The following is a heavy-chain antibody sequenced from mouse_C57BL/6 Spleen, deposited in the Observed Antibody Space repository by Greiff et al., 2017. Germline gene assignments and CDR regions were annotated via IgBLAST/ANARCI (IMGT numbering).Heavy chain of an antibody. D-gene: IGHD4-1*01. J-gene: IGHJ2*01. CDR2: IDPSDSET. CDR1: GYTFTSYW. V-gene: IGHV1-52*01. Sequence: QVHVKQSGAELVRPGSSVKLSCKASGYTFTSYWMHWVKQRPIQGLEWIGNIDPSDSETHYNQKFKDKATLTVDKSSSTAYMQLSSLTSEDSAVYYCAREGTGTDYFDYWGQGTTLTVSS. CDR3: AREGTGTDYFDY.